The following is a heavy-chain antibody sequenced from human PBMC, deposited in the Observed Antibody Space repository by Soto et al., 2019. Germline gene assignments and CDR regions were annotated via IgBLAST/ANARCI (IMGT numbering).Heavy chain of an antibody. V-gene: IGHV1-2*02. D-gene: IGHD3-22*01. Sequence: ASVKVSCKASGYTFTGYYMHWVRQAPGQGLEWMGWINPNSGGTNYAQKFQGRVTMTRDTSISTAYMELSRLRSDDTAVYYCAKTYYYDSSRGPFDYWGQGTLVAVSS. CDR1: GYTFTGYY. J-gene: IGHJ4*02. CDR2: INPNSGGT. CDR3: AKTYYYDSSRGPFDY.